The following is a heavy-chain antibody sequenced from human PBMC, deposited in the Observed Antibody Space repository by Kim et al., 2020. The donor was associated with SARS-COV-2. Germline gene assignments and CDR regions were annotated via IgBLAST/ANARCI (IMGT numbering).Heavy chain of an antibody. CDR3: ARGGLRYFDWLFAMDV. Sequence: SETLSLTCAVYGGSFSGYYWSWIRQPPGKGLEWIGEINHSGSTNYNPSLKSRVTISVDTSKNQFSLMLSSVTADDTAVYYCARGGLRYFDWLFAMDVWGPGTTVTVYS. V-gene: IGHV4-34*01. D-gene: IGHD3-9*01. CDR1: GGSFSGYY. CDR2: INHSGST. J-gene: IGHJ6*02.